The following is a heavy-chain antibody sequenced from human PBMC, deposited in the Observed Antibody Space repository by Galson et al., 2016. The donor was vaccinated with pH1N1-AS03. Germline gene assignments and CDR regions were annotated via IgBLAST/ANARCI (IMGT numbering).Heavy chain of an antibody. CDR1: GYTFTSYY. V-gene: IGHV1-46*01. CDR2: INPSDGNT. D-gene: IGHD4/OR15-4a*01. CDR3: ARVSAGLTGYYYAMDV. J-gene: IGHJ6*02. Sequence: VKVSCKASGYTFTSYYIHWVRQAPGQGREWMGVINPSDGNTNYAQRFQGRVTMTRDTSTSTVYMELSSLRSDDTAVYYCARVSAGLTGYYYAMDVWGQGTTVTVSS.